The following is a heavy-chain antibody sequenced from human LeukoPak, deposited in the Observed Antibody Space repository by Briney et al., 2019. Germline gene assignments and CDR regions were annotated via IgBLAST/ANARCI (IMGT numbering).Heavy chain of an antibody. Sequence: SQTLSLTCTVSGGSISSGGYYWSWIRQHPGKGLEWIGYIYHSGSTYYNPSLKSRVTISVDRSKNQFSLKLSSVTAADTAVYYCARAEQGGSGSYLIDYWGQGTLVTVSS. CDR2: IYHSGST. D-gene: IGHD3-10*01. J-gene: IGHJ4*02. CDR3: ARAEQGGSGSYLIDY. V-gene: IGHV4-30-2*01. CDR1: GGSISSGGYY.